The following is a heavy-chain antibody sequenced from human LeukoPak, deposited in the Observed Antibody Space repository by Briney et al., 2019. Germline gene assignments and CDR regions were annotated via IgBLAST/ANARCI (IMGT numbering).Heavy chain of an antibody. V-gene: IGHV1-18*01. CDR1: GYTFTSYG. CDR2: ISAYNGNT. J-gene: IGHJ6*03. D-gene: IGHD2-15*01. Sequence: GASVKVSCKASGYTFTSYGISWVRQAPGQGLEWMGWISAYNGNTNYAQKLQGRVTMTTDTSTSTAYMELRSLRSDDTAVYYCARDGYCSGGSCSYYYYYMDVWGKGTTVAVSS. CDR3: ARDGYCSGGSCSYYYYYMDV.